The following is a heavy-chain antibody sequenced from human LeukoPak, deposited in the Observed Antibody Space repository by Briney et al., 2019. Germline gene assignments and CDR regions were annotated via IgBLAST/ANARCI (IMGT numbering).Heavy chain of an antibody. V-gene: IGHV3-9*01. J-gene: IGHJ4*02. CDR2: ISWNSGSI. D-gene: IGHD6-19*01. Sequence: GGSLRLSCAGSGFIFNNYAMHWVRQPPGKGLKWVSGISWNSGSIDYADSVKGRFTISRDNAKNSLYLQMNSLRVEDTAFYYCAKDNRRHYTSGPNPDSLHWGQGALVTVSS. CDR3: AKDNRRHYTSGPNPDSLH. CDR1: GFIFNNYA.